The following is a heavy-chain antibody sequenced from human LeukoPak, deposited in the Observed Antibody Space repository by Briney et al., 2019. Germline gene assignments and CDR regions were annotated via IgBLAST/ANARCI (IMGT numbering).Heavy chain of an antibody. CDR2: IYYSGST. J-gene: IGHJ4*02. D-gene: IGHD3-22*01. CDR3: ARLGYYDSSGYYFDY. Sequence: SETLSLTCTVSGGSISSYYWSWIRQPPGKGLEWIGYIYYSGSTNYNPSLKSRVTISVDTSKHQFSLKLSSVTAADTAVYYCARLGYYDSSGYYFDYWGQGTLVTVSS. V-gene: IGHV4-59*08. CDR1: GGSISSYY.